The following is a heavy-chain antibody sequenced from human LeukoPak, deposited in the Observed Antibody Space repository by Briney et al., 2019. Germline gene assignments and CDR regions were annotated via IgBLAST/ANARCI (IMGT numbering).Heavy chain of an antibody. V-gene: IGHV6-1*01. CDR3: ARGIGIFAVAGPRDLSTFDY. CDR2: TYYRSKWYN. Sequence: SQTLSLTCAISGDSVSSNSAAWNWIRQSPSRGLEWLGRTYYRSKWYNDYAVSVKSRITINPDTSKNQFSLQLNSVTPEDTAVYYCARGIGIFAVAGPRDLSTFDYWGQGTLVTVSS. J-gene: IGHJ4*02. D-gene: IGHD6-19*01. CDR1: GDSVSSNSAA.